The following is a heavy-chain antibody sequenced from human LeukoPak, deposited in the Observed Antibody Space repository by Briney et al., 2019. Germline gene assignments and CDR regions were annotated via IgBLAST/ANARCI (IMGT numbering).Heavy chain of an antibody. CDR3: VRDTFDP. CDR2: LYYGGSA. V-gene: IGHV4-61*01. CDR1: GVSVSDNNYY. Sequence: PSETLSLTCIVSGVSVSDNNYYWGWIRRPPGRQLEYIGNLYYGGSANYNPSLRSRVTISLDTSKNQFSLNLTSVTPADTAIYYCVRDTFDPWGQGTLITVSS. J-gene: IGHJ5*02.